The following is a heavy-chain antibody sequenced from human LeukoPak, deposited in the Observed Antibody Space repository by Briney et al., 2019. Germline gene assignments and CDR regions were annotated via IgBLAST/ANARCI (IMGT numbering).Heavy chain of an antibody. CDR1: GVTLRSYA. CDR3: AKTISSSWNEEAFDI. CDR2: ISCRGGST. D-gene: IGHD6-13*01. V-gene: IGHV3-23*01. J-gene: IGHJ3*02. Sequence: GGSLRLSCAASGVTLRSYAMSWVRQPRGRGLEWVSSISCRGGSTYYADSVKGRFTISRDNSKHTLYLQMNSLRSEDTAVYYCAKTISSSWNEEAFDIWGQGTMVTVSS.